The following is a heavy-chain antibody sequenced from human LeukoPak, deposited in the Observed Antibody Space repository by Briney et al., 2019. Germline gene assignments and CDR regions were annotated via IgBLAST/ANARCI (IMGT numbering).Heavy chain of an antibody. Sequence: GSLRLSCAASGFIFGSYAMSWVRQAPGKGLERVANIKQDGSEKYYVDSVKSRFTISRDNAKNSLYLQMNSLRAEDTAVYYCASGRGYSGYDQPDAFDIWGQGTMVTVSS. D-gene: IGHD5-12*01. CDR1: GFIFGSYA. V-gene: IGHV3-7*02. J-gene: IGHJ3*02. CDR2: IKQDGSEK. CDR3: ASGRGYSGYDQPDAFDI.